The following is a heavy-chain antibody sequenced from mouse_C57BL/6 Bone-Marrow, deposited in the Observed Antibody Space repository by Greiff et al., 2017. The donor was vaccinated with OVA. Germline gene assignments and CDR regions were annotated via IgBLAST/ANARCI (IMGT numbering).Heavy chain of an antibody. J-gene: IGHJ4*01. CDR3: ASPDGYFYAMDY. CDR1: GYTFTDYY. D-gene: IGHD2-3*01. CDR2: INPYNGGT. V-gene: IGHV1-19*01. Sequence: DVQLVESGPVLVKPGASVKMSCKASGYTFTDYYMNWVKQSHGKSLEWIGVINPYNGGTSYNQKFKGKATLTVDKSSSTAYMELNSLTSEDSAVYYGASPDGYFYAMDYWGQGTSGTVSS.